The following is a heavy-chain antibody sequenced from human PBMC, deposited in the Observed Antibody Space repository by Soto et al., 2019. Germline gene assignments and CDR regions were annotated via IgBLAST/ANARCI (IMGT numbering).Heavy chain of an antibody. CDR1: GFTFSSYG. Sequence: GSLRLSCAASGFTFSSYGMHWVRQAPGKGLEWVAVIWYDGSDKYYADSVKGRFTISRDNSKNTLYLQMNSLRAEDTAVYHCALSWYSYYFDLWGQGTLVTVSS. J-gene: IGHJ4*02. V-gene: IGHV3-33*08. CDR3: ALSWYSYYFDL. CDR2: IWYDGSDK. D-gene: IGHD1-1*01.